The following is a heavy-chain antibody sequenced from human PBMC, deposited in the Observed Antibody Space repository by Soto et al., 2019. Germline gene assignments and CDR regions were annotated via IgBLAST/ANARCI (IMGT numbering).Heavy chain of an antibody. J-gene: IGHJ6*02. D-gene: IGHD1-20*01. CDR2: MYHRGSS. CDR1: GGSISSGNW. V-gene: IGHV4-4*02. CDR3: ARGGPFNWNAVGGMDV. Sequence: QVQLQESGPGLVKPSGTLSLTCAVSGGSISSGNWWSWVRQSPGKGLEWIGEMYHRGSSNYNPSLKSRVTISIGKSENQFSLKLSSVTAADTAVYYCARGGPFNWNAVGGMDVWGQGTTVIVSS.